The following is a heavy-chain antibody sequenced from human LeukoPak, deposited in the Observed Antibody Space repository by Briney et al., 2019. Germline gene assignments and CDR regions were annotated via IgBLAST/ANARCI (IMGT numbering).Heavy chain of an antibody. D-gene: IGHD2-21*02. J-gene: IGHJ4*02. Sequence: GASVKVSCKASGYTFTSYYMHWVRQAPGQGLEWMGIINPSGGGTSYAQKFQGRVTMTRDMSTSTVYMELSSLRSEDAAVYYCARGGPLAYCGGDCYWRGLYFDYWGQGTLVTVSS. V-gene: IGHV1-46*01. CDR3: ARGGPLAYCGGDCYWRGLYFDY. CDR1: GYTFTSYY. CDR2: INPSGGGT.